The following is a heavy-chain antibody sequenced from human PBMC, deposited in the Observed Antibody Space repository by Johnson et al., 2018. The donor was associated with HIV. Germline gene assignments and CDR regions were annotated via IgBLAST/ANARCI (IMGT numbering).Heavy chain of an antibody. V-gene: IGHV3-30-3*01. CDR2: ISYDGSSK. J-gene: IGHJ3*01. D-gene: IGHD1-26*01. Sequence: QVLLVESGGSVVRPGGSLRLSCAGSGFTFDDYGLSWVRQAPGKGLEWVAVISYDGSSKYYAESLKGRITISRDNSKNTLYLQMNSLRVEDTPVSSCASGGPLSGSDECCFDVWGQGTMVTVSS. CDR1: GFTFDDYG. CDR3: ASGGPLSGSDECCFDV.